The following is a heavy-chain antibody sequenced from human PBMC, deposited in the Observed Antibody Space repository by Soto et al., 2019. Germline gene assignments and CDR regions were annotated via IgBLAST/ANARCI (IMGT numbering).Heavy chain of an antibody. CDR3: AKDRGVAVAGTLITDYYYYGMDV. CDR1: GFTFSSYA. D-gene: IGHD6-19*01. Sequence: GGSLRLSCAASGFTFSSYAMSWVRQAPGKGLEWVSAISGSGGSTYYADSVKGRFTISRDNSKNTLYLQMNSLRAEDTAVYYCAKDRGVAVAGTLITDYYYYGMDVWGQGTTVTVSS. V-gene: IGHV3-23*01. CDR2: ISGSGGST. J-gene: IGHJ6*02.